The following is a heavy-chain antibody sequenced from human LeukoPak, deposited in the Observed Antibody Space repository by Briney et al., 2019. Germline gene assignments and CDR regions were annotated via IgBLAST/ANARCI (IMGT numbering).Heavy chain of an antibody. CDR1: GFTFSSYW. CDR3: ARDGYGTGSHDY. D-gene: IGHD3-10*01. J-gene: IGHJ4*02. Sequence: GGSLRLSCAASGFTFSSYWMSWVRQAPGKGLEWVANIKQDGSAKHYVDSVKGRFTITRDNAKNSLYLQVNSLRVEDTAVYHCARDGYGTGSHDYWGQGTLVTVSS. V-gene: IGHV3-7*01. CDR2: IKQDGSAK.